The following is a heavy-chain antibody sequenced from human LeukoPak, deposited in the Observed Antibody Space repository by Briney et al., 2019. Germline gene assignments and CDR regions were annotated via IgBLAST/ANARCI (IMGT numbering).Heavy chain of an antibody. Sequence: GRFLRLSCAASGFTFSSYGMHWVRQAPGRGLEWVAVISYDGSNEYYADSVKGRFTISRDNSKNTVYMQMNSLRVEDTAVYYCAKEDYYGSGSYLGYWGQGTPVTVSS. CDR1: GFTFSSYG. J-gene: IGHJ4*02. CDR3: AKEDYYGSGSYLGY. V-gene: IGHV3-30*18. CDR2: ISYDGSNE. D-gene: IGHD3-10*01.